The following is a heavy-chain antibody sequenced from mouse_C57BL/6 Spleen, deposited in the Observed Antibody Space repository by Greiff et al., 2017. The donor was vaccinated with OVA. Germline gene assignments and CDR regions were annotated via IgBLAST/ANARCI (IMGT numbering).Heavy chain of an antibody. CDR2: IYPGDGDT. J-gene: IGHJ1*03. V-gene: IGHV1-80*01. Sequence: QVQLQQSGAELVKPGASVKISCKASGYAFSSYWMNWVKQRPGKGLEWIGQIYPGDGDTNYNGKFKGKATLTADKSSSTAYMQLSSLTSEDSAVYFCVRGGYYGYDGIYWYFDVWGTGTTVTVSS. D-gene: IGHD2-2*01. CDR3: VRGGYYGYDGIYWYFDV. CDR1: GYAFSSYW.